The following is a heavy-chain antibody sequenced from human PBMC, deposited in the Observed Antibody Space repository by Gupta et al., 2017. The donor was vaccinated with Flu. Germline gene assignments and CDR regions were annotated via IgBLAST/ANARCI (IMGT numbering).Heavy chain of an antibody. D-gene: IGHD3-10*01. CDR1: GGSISSSNYY. CDR3: ARRSPGIYGVGGAYDYLDH. V-gene: IGHV4-39*02. CDR2: LYHTGST. Sequence: QLQLQESGPGLVKPSETLSLTCNVSGGSISSSNYYWGWIRQPPGKGLEWIGSLYHTGSTHFNPSLKSRVSMSVDTSKSHFSLRLTSVTTADTAVYYCARRSPGIYGVGGAYDYLDHWGQGTLVTVSS. J-gene: IGHJ4*02.